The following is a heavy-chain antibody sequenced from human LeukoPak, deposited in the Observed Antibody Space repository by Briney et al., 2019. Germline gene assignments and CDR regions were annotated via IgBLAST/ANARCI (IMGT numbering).Heavy chain of an antibody. Sequence: GGSLRLSCAASGFTFTNAGMSWVRQAPGKGLEWVSYISSSGSTIYYADSVKGRFTISRDNAKNSLYLQMNSLRAEDTAVYYCARVVSSPFDYWGQGTLVTVSS. CDR2: ISSSGSTI. V-gene: IGHV3-11*01. D-gene: IGHD6-6*01. CDR3: ARVVSSPFDY. CDR1: GFTFTNAG. J-gene: IGHJ4*02.